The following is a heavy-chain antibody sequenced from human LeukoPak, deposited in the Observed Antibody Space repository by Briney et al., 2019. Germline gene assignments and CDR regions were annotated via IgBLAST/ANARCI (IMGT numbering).Heavy chain of an antibody. CDR1: GYSFTSYW. V-gene: IGHV5-51*01. CDR2: IYPGDSDT. CDR3: ARQKKYSTSWYLDY. D-gene: IGHD6-13*01. J-gene: IGHJ4*02. Sequence: GASLQISCKGSGYSFTSYWIGWVRQLPGKDLEWMGVIYPGDSDTRYSPSFQGQVTISADKSISTAYLQWSSLRASDTAMYYCARQKKYSTSWYLDYWGQGTLVTVSS.